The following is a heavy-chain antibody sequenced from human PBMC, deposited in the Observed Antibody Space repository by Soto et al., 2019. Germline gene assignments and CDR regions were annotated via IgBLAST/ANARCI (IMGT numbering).Heavy chain of an antibody. V-gene: IGHV5-51*01. CDR2: IYPGDSDT. Sequence: PGESLKISCKGSGYSFTSYWIGWVRQMPGKGLEWMGIIYPGDSDTRYSPSFQGQVTISADKSISTAYLQWSSLKASDTAIYYCARTAAAGKYYYGVDVWGQGTTVNVS. CDR1: GYSFTSYW. CDR3: ARTAAAGKYYYGVDV. J-gene: IGHJ6*02. D-gene: IGHD6-13*01.